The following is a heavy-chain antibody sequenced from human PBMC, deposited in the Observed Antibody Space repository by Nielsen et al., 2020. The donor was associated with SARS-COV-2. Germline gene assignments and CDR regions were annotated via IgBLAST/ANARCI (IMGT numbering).Heavy chain of an antibody. J-gene: IGHJ3*01. Sequence: GESLKTPCAALGFPFRSLWLSRVRQVPGKGLEWVADIMPDGSEKFYVDSVKGRFTISRDNAKNSMPLQMNSLRVEDTAVYYCARDWSRAFDVWGQGTMVTVSS. CDR1: GFPFRSLW. CDR3: ARDWSRAFDV. CDR2: IMPDGSEK. V-gene: IGHV3-7*01.